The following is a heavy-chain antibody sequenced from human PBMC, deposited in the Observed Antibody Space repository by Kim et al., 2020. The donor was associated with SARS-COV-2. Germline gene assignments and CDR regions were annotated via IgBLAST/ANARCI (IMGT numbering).Heavy chain of an antibody. J-gene: IGHJ4*02. CDR3: AGTLVGATTIRDY. CDR2: IIPIFGTA. Sequence: SVKVSCKASGGTFSSYAISWVRQAPGQGLEWMGGIIPIFGTANYAQKFQGRVTITADESTSTAYMELSSLRSEDTAVYYCAGTLVGATTIRDYWGQGTLVTVSS. V-gene: IGHV1-69*13. CDR1: GGTFSSYA. D-gene: IGHD1-26*01.